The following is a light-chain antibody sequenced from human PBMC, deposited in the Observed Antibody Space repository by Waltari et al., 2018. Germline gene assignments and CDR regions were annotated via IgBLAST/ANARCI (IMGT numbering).Light chain of an antibody. Sequence: DIQMTQSPSSLSASVGDRVTITCRASLGISTHLNRYQQKPGKASSLLIYAAFTLQSAVPARFSGIWSGIDVTPTICSLQGENLATYYGQHNYDIAGCTFRPGTKVEI. CDR1: LGISTH. J-gene: IGKJ1*01. CDR3: QHNYDIAGCT. V-gene: IGKV1-39*01. CDR2: AAF.